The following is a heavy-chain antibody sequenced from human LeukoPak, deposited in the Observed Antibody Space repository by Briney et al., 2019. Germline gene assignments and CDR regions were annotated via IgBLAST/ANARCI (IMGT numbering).Heavy chain of an antibody. Sequence: SETLSLTCAVYGGSFSGYYWSWIRQPPGKGLEWTGEINHSGSTNYNPSLKSRVTISVDTSKNQFSLKLSSVTAADTAVYYCARAGYCSGGSCYSPSYYYYYGMDVWGQGTTVTVSS. CDR2: INHSGST. CDR3: ARAGYCSGGSCYSPSYYYYYGMDV. J-gene: IGHJ6*02. V-gene: IGHV4-34*01. D-gene: IGHD2-15*01. CDR1: GGSFSGYY.